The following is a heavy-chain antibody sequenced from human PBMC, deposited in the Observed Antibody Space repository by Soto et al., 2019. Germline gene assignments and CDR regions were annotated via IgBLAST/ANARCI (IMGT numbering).Heavy chain of an antibody. Sequence: QVQLVQSGAEVKKPGSSVKVSCKASGGTFSSYAISWVRQAPGQGLEWMGGIIPIFGTANYAQKFQGRVTITADEATSTAYMERSSLRSDDPAVYSCAKESGRRGAFDIWGQGTLVTVSS. CDR2: IIPIFGTA. V-gene: IGHV1-69*12. CDR1: GGTFSSYA. J-gene: IGHJ3*02. D-gene: IGHD3-10*01. CDR3: AKESGRRGAFDI.